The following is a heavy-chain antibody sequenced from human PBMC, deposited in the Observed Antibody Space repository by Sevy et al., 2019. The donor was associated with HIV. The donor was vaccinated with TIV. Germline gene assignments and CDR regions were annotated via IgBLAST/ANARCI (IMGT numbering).Heavy chain of an antibody. CDR3: ARYPIVVVPAAEYYFDY. CDR1: GYTFSNYW. CDR2: IYPADSGT. V-gene: IGHV5-51*01. D-gene: IGHD2-2*01. J-gene: IGHJ4*02. Sequence: GESLKISCKGSGYTFSNYWIGWVRQMPGKGLEWMGVIYPADSGTRYSPSFQGQVTMSADKSTSTAYLQWSSLKTSDTAIYYCARYPIVVVPAAEYYFDYWGQGTLVTVSS.